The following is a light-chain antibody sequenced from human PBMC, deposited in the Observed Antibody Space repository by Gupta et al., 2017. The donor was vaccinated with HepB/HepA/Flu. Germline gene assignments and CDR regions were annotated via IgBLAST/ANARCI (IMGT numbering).Light chain of an antibody. CDR2: RNN. Sequence: QSVLTPPPSASGTPGQRVTFSCSGSSSSFGGNYVYWYQQLPGTAPKLLIYRNNQRPSGVPDRFSGSKSGTSASLAISGLRAEDEADYYCAAWDDSLSAVVFGGGTKLTV. J-gene: IGLJ2*01. V-gene: IGLV1-47*01. CDR1: SSSFGGNY. CDR3: AAWDDSLSAVV.